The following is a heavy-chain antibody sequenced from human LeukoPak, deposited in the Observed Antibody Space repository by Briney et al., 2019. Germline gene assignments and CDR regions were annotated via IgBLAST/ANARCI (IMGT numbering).Heavy chain of an antibody. J-gene: IGHJ4*02. D-gene: IGHD1-26*01. Sequence: SETLSLTCTVSGGSISSYYWSWIRQPPGKGLEWIGYIHYSGSTNYNPSLKSRVTISVDTSENQVSLKLSSVTAADTAVYYCAREGSSRPFDYWGQGTLATVSS. CDR1: GGSISSYY. CDR3: AREGSSRPFDY. CDR2: IHYSGST. V-gene: IGHV4-59*12.